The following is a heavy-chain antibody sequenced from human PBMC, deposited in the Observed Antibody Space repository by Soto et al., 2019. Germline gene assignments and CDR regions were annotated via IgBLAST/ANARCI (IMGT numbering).Heavy chain of an antibody. CDR2: IYYSGST. CDR1: GGSVSSGGYY. Sequence: SETLSLTCTVSGGSVSSGGYYWSWIRQHPGKGLEWIGYIYYSGSTYYNPSLKSRVTISVDTSENEFSLKLTSVTAAATAVYYCARLYCSSTRCQGWFDPWGQGTLVTVSS. J-gene: IGHJ5*02. V-gene: IGHV4-31*03. D-gene: IGHD2-2*01. CDR3: ARLYCSSTRCQGWFDP.